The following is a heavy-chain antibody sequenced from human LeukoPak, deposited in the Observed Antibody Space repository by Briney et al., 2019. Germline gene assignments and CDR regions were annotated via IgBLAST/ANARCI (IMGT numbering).Heavy chain of an antibody. CDR2: IKQDGSEK. CDR3: ARDFALLRGDY. CDR1: GFTFSSYW. D-gene: IGHD2-15*01. J-gene: IGHJ4*02. Sequence: GGPLRLSCAASGFTFSSYWMSWVRQAPGKGLEWVANIKQDGSEKYYVDSVKGRFTISRDNAKSSLYLQMNSLRAEDTAVYYCARDFALLRGDYWGQGTLVTVSS. V-gene: IGHV3-7*03.